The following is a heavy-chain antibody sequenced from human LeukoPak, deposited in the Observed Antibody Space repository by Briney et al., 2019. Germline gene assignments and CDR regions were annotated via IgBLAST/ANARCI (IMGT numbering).Heavy chain of an antibody. D-gene: IGHD3-10*01. J-gene: IGHJ4*02. Sequence: PGGSLRLSCAASGFTFSNYWMSWVRQTPGKGLEWVADINQDGSEKYYVDSVKGRFTISRDNAKNSLYLQMNSLRAEDTAVYYCARESYGSGSPHYFDYWGQGTLVTVSS. CDR2: INQDGSEK. V-gene: IGHV3-7*01. CDR3: ARESYGSGSPHYFDY. CDR1: GFTFSNYW.